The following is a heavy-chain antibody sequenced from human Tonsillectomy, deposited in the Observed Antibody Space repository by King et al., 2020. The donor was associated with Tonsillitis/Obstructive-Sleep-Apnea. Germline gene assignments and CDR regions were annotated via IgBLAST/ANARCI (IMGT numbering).Heavy chain of an antibody. CDR2: VFYSGST. D-gene: IGHD3-3*01. J-gene: IGHJ5*02. Sequence: PLQESGPGLVKPSVTLSLTCTVSGDSIRSYYWSWIRQPPGKGLEWIGYVFYSGSTNYNPSLKSRVTIAVDTSKNQFSLKLSSVTAADTAVYYCARDVTYNDFWSGFNWFDPWGQGTLVTVSS. CDR3: ARDVTYNDFWSGFNWFDP. CDR1: GDSIRSYY. V-gene: IGHV4-59*01.